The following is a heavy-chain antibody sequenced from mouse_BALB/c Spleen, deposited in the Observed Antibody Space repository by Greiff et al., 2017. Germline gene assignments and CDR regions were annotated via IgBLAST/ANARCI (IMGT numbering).Heavy chain of an antibody. V-gene: IGHV5-6-5*01. CDR2: ISSGGST. Sequence: EVKLEESGGGLVKPGGSLKLSCAASGFTFSSYAMSWVRQTPEKRLEWVASISSGGSTYYPDSVKGRFTISRDNARNILYLQMSSLRSEDTAMYYCAREGYDYPFAYWGQGTLVTVSA. CDR1: GFTFSSYA. D-gene: IGHD2-4*01. J-gene: IGHJ3*01. CDR3: AREGYDYPFAY.